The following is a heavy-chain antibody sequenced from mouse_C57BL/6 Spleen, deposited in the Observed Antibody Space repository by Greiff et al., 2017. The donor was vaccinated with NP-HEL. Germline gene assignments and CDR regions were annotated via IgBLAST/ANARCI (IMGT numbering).Heavy chain of an antibody. CDR3: AKRPYSNYPFAY. CDR1: GFSLTNYG. CDR2: IWGGGST. J-gene: IGHJ3*01. D-gene: IGHD2-5*01. V-gene: IGHV2-9*01. Sequence: VQRVESGPGLVAPSQSLSITCTVSGFSLTNYGVDWVRQPPGKGLEWLGVIWGGGSTNYYSALMSSLSISKDNSKNQVFLKMNNMQTDDTAMYYCAKRPYSNYPFAYWGKGTLVTVSA.